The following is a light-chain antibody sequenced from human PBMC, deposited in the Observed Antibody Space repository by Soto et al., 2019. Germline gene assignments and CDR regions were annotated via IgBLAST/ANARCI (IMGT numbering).Light chain of an antibody. CDR2: GAS. CDR1: QSISSSY. Sequence: EIVLTQSPGTLSLSPGERATLSCRASQSISSSYLAWYQQRPGQAPNLLIFGASYRATDIPDRFSGSGSGTDFALTISRLEPEAFAVYYCQHYSSYPPQFTFGPGTRVDSK. J-gene: IGKJ3*01. V-gene: IGKV3-20*01. CDR3: QHYSSYPPQFT.